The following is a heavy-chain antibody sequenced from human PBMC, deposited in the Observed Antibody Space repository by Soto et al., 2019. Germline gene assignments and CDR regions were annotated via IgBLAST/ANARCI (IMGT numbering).Heavy chain of an antibody. CDR1: GFTFNSLS. J-gene: IGHJ4*02. D-gene: IGHD2-2*01. CDR2: VSFDGKVT. Sequence: QVQLGESGGGMAQAGTSLRLSCTGSGFTFNSLSLHWVRQGPDKGLEWVAVVSFDGKVTYYADSVKGRFTASRDISKNTSDLQANRMGPEDTAVYYCASEPYGASHYFDYWCQGTPVTVSS. CDR3: ASEPYGASHYFDY. V-gene: IGHV3-30*04.